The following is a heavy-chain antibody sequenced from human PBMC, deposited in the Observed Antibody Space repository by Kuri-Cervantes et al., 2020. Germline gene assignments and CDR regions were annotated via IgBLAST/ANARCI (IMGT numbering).Heavy chain of an antibody. Sequence: SETLSLTCTVSGGSISSGNYYWSWIRQPAGKGLERIGYIYYSGSTYYNPSLKSRVTISVDTSKNQFSLKLSSVTAADTAVYYCASQEGGFGELLGWGYYYGMDVWGQGTTVTVSS. D-gene: IGHD3-10*01. CDR3: ASQEGGFGELLGWGYYYGMDV. CDR1: GGSISSGNYY. CDR2: IYYSGST. J-gene: IGHJ6*02. V-gene: IGHV4-31*03.